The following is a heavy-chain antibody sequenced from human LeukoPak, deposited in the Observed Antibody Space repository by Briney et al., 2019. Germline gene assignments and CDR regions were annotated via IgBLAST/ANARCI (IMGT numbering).Heavy chain of an antibody. CDR2: TYSCGTT. J-gene: IGHJ6*02. CDR3: ARDPRGTTIDNYYALPKGLDV. Sequence: PGGSLRLSCAASGFTVTGSYINWVRQAPRKGLEWISVTYSCGTTYYSGSVKDRFIVSRDSSKNSLYLQMTSRTGEDTAIYYCARDPRGTTIDNYYALPKGLDVWGQGTAVTVSS. CDR1: GFTVTGSY. V-gene: IGHV3-66*01. D-gene: IGHD3-10*01.